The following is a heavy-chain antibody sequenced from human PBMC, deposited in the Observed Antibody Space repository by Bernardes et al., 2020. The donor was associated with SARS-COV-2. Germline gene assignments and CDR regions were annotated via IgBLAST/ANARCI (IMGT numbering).Heavy chain of an antibody. CDR2: ISGSGGST. CDR3: AKQRGIAVAGLLRTLGR. V-gene: IGHV3-23*01. J-gene: IGHJ4*02. D-gene: IGHD6-19*01. CDR1: GFTFSSCA. Sequence: GGSLRLSCAASGFTFSSCAMSWVRQAPGKGLEWVSAISGSGGSTYYADSVKGRFTISRDNSKNTLYLQMNSLRAEDTAVYYCAKQRGIAVAGLLRTLGRWGQGTLVTVSS.